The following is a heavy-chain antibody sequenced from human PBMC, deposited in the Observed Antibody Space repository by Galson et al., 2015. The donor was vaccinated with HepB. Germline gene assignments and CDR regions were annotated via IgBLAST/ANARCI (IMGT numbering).Heavy chain of an antibody. J-gene: IGHJ6*02. CDR3: ARGWDSSWPPQPQTDYYYYGMDV. D-gene: IGHD6-13*01. Sequence: SVKVSCKASGGTFSSYAISWVRQAPGQGLEWMGGIIPIFGIANYAQKFQGWVTMTRDTSISTAYMELSRLRSDDTAVYYCARGWDSSWPPQPQTDYYYYGMDVWGQGTTVTVSS. V-gene: IGHV1-69*10. CDR1: GGTFSSYA. CDR2: IIPIFGIA.